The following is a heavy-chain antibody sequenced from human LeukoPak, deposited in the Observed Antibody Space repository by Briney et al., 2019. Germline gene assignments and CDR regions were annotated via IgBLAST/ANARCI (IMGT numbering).Heavy chain of an antibody. Sequence: SETLSLTCTVSGGSISSYYWSWIRQPAGKGLERIGHIYTSGSTSYNPSLKSRVTMSVDTSKNQFSLKLSSVTAADTAVYYCARGFFYGDYPWGQGILVTVSS. D-gene: IGHD4-17*01. CDR1: GGSISSYY. CDR3: ARGFFYGDYP. J-gene: IGHJ5*02. V-gene: IGHV4-4*07. CDR2: IYTSGST.